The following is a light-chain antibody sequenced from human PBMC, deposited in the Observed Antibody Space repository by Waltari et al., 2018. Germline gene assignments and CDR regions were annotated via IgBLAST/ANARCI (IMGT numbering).Light chain of an antibody. Sequence: QSALTQPPSASASPGQSVTISCTGTSIAVCAYDSDAWYQHHPDKAPKLMIYEVTKRPSGVPDRFSGSKSGNTASLTVSGLQAEDEADYYCCAYAGSYMVFGAGTKVTVL. CDR1: SIAVCAYDS. CDR3: CAYAGSYMV. V-gene: IGLV2-8*01. CDR2: EVT. J-gene: IGLJ3*02.